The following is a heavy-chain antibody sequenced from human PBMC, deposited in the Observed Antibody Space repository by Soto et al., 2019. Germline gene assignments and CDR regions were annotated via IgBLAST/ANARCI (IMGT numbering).Heavy chain of an antibody. CDR1: GFTFSGSA. CDR2: IRSKANSYAT. J-gene: IGHJ3*02. CDR3: TKYSSSHGLAQDDAFDI. Sequence: GGSLRLSCAASGFTFSGSAMHWVRQASGKGLEWVGRIRSKANSYATAYAASVKGRFTISRDDSKNTAYLQMNSLKTEDTAVYYCTKYSSSHGLAQDDAFDIWGQGTMVTVSS. V-gene: IGHV3-73*01. D-gene: IGHD6-6*01.